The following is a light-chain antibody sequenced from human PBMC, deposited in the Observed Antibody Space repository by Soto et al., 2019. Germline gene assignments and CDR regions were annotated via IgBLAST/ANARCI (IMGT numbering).Light chain of an antibody. CDR1: QSVRTY. CDR3: HQRSNWPRT. Sequence: EIVLTQSPATVSLFPGERATLSCMASQSVRTYLAWYQQKPGQAPRLLISDASNRATGIPARFSGSGSGTDFTLTISCLEAEDFAVYYCHQRSNWPRTFGGGTKGAIK. V-gene: IGKV3-11*01. J-gene: IGKJ4*01. CDR2: DAS.